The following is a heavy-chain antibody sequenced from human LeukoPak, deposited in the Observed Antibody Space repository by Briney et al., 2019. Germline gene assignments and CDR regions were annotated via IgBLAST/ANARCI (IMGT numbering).Heavy chain of an antibody. CDR1: GYTFTSYD. CDR3: ARVSRGCSGGSCYVWFDP. J-gene: IGHJ5*02. V-gene: IGHV1-8*01. D-gene: IGHD2-15*01. CDR2: MNPNSGNT. Sequence: ASVTVSCKASGYTFTSYDINWVRQAPGQGLEWMGWMNPNSGNTGYAQKFQGRATMTRNTSISTAYMELSSLRSEDTAVYYCARVSRGCSGGSCYVWFDPWGQGTLVTVSS.